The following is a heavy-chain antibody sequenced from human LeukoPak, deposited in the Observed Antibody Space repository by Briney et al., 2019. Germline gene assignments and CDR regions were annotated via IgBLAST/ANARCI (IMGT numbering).Heavy chain of an antibody. D-gene: IGHD3-22*01. J-gene: IGHJ4*02. Sequence: SQTLSLTCAISGDSVSSNSAAWNWIRQSPSRGLEWPGRTYYRSKWYNDYAVSVKSRITINPDTSKNQFSLQLNSVTPEDTAVYYCARDNPQNSSGYYYAFDYWGQGTLVTVSS. V-gene: IGHV6-1*01. CDR3: ARDNPQNSSGYYYAFDY. CDR1: GDSVSSNSAA. CDR2: TYYRSKWYN.